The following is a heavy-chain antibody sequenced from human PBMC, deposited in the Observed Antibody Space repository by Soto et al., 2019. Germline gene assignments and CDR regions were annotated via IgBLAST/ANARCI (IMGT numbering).Heavy chain of an antibody. V-gene: IGHV1-18*01. D-gene: IGHD2-15*01. CDR2: FSTYSGHT. Sequence: ASVKVSCKPSGYTFTNYGIAWVRQAPGQGLEWMGWFSTYSGHTKYAQKLQDRLTVTTDTSTSTAYMELRSLRSDDTAVYYCARDDCSGNTCYLGHWGQGTLVTVS. CDR3: ARDDCSGNTCYLGH. J-gene: IGHJ4*02. CDR1: GYTFTNYG.